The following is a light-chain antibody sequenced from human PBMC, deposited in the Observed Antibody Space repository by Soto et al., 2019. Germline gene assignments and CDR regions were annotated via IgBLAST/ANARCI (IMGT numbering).Light chain of an antibody. J-gene: IGKJ3*01. Sequence: EIVLTQSPATLSLSPGERATLSCRASQSVGSYLAWFQQKAGQAPRLLIYDASNRATGIPARFSGSGSGTDFTLTIRSLEPEDFAIYFCQQRSNWPLTFGPGTKVDIK. V-gene: IGKV3-11*01. CDR2: DAS. CDR3: QQRSNWPLT. CDR1: QSVGSY.